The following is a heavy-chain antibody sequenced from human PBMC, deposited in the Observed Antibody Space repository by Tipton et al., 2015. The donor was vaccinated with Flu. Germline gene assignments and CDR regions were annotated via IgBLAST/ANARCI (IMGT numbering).Heavy chain of an antibody. CDR1: GDSIRSDYF. D-gene: IGHD6-13*01. CDR2: IHRSGST. CDR3: AGDSNISWFFD. Sequence: TLSLTCAVSGDSIRSDYFWGWIRQPPGKGLEWIATIHRSGSTKYNPSLKSRVTISIDTSKSQFSLKLNSVTAADTAVYFCAGDSNISWFFDWGRGTLVTVS. V-gene: IGHV4-38-2*01. J-gene: IGHJ4*02.